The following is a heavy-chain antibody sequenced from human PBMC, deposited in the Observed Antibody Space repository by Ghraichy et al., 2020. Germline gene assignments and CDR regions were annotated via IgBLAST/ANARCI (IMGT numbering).Heavy chain of an antibody. J-gene: IGHJ4*02. Sequence: GGSLRLSCAASGFTFSSYGMHWVRQAPGKGLEWVAVILYDGSNKYYADSVKGRFTISRDNSKNTLYLQMNSLRAEDTAVYYCARDEGIAARSPFFYYWGQGTLVTVAS. CDR3: ARDEGIAARSPFFYY. CDR2: ILYDGSNK. D-gene: IGHD6-6*01. V-gene: IGHV3-33*01. CDR1: GFTFSSYG.